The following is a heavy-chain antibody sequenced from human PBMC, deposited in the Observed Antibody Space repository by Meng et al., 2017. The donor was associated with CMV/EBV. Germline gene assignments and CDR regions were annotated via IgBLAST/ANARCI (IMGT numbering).Heavy chain of an antibody. CDR2: ISSSSSYI. Sequence: GESLKISCAASGFTFSSYSMNWVRQAPGKGLEWVSSISSSSSYIYYADSVKGRFTISRDNDKNSLYLQMDSLSAEDTAVYCCARDLTPVTYYPTWFDPWGQGTMVTVSS. CDR1: GFTFSSYS. J-gene: IGHJ5*02. CDR3: ARDLTPVTYYPTWFDP. V-gene: IGHV3-21*01. D-gene: IGHD4-17*01.